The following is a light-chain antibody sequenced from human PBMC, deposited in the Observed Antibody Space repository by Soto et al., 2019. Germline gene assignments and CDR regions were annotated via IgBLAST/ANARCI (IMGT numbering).Light chain of an antibody. V-gene: IGKV4-1*01. Sequence: DIVMTQAPDSLAVSLGERATISCKSSQSVLYSSNNKNYLAWYQQKPGQAPRLLIYGASTRATGIPAKFSGGGSGTEFTLTISSLQSEDFAIYYCQQYKNGWTFGQGTKVDVK. CDR1: QSVLYSSNNKNY. J-gene: IGKJ1*01. CDR2: GAS. CDR3: QQYKNGWT.